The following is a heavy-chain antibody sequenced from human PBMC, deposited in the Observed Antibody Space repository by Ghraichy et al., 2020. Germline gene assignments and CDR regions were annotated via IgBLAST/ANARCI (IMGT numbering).Heavy chain of an antibody. CDR2: IRSTPYGGTT. Sequence: GGSLRLSCTASGFTFGDYAMSWVRQAPGKGRGWVGFIRSTPYGGTTEDAASVKGRSTVPRDDSKSIAYLQMNNLKTEDTAVYYCTRDVDFITMVQGVTQFPPPHYGMDVWGQGTTVTVSS. V-gene: IGHV3-49*04. J-gene: IGHJ6*02. CDR3: TRDVDFITMVQGVTQFPPPHYGMDV. D-gene: IGHD3-10*01. CDR1: GFTFGDYA.